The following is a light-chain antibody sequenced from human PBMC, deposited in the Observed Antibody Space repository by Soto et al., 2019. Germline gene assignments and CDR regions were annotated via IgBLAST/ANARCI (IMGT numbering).Light chain of an antibody. CDR3: CSFAGTSYV. CDR1: SSDVGGYDY. Sequence: ALTQPRSVSGSPGQSVTFSCTGTSSDVGGYDYVSWYQQHPGKAPKLMIYDVSKRPSGVPDRFSGSKSGSTASLTISGLQAEDEADYYCCSFAGTSYVFGAGTKVTVL. J-gene: IGLJ1*01. V-gene: IGLV2-11*01. CDR2: DVS.